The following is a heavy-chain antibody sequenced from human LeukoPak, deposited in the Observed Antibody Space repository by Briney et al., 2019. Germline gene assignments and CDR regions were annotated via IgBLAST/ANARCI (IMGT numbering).Heavy chain of an antibody. D-gene: IGHD3-22*01. CDR3: ARDGIEGDSSRYYVGAFDI. Sequence: GGSLRLSCAASGFTFSSYAMSWVRQTPGKGLEWLSYISSSGSTINYADSVKGRFTISRDNAKSSLFLQMDSLRDEDTALYYCARDGIEGDSSRYYVGAFDIWGQATMVTVSS. CDR2: ISSSGSTI. J-gene: IGHJ3*02. CDR1: GFTFSSYA. V-gene: IGHV3-48*02.